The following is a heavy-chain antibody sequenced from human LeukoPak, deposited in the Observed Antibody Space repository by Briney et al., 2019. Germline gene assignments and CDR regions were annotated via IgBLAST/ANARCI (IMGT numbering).Heavy chain of an antibody. J-gene: IGHJ5*02. V-gene: IGHV1-18*01. CDR2: ISGYNGNT. D-gene: IGHD6-19*01. CDR1: GYAFTNYA. CDR3: AWTGSGWSWFDR. Sequence: ASLRLSCTASGYAFTNYAMSWVRQAPGQGLEWMGCISGYNGNTNYAQTLQGRFTITTDTSKTTAYMQLNSLRSDDTAVYYCAWTGSGWSWFDRWGQGALVTVS.